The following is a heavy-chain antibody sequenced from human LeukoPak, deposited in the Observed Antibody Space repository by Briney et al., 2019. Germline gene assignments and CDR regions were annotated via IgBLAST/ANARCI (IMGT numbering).Heavy chain of an antibody. Sequence: PGGSLRLSCAASGFTFSSYAMSWVRQAPGKGLECVSTMSGRGSITRYADSVKGRFIISRDNSKNTLYLQMNSLRAEDTAIYYCAKGPWDLPHAFDIWGLGTMVTVSS. J-gene: IGHJ3*02. V-gene: IGHV3-23*01. CDR1: GFTFSSYA. CDR2: MSGRGSIT. D-gene: IGHD1-26*01. CDR3: AKGPWDLPHAFDI.